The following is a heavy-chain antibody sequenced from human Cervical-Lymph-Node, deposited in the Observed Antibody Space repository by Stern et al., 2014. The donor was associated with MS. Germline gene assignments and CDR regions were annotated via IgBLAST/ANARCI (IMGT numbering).Heavy chain of an antibody. J-gene: IGHJ4*02. D-gene: IGHD2-21*01. V-gene: IGHV4-39*01. CDR2: IYYSGST. Sequence: VQLVESGPGLVKPSETLSLTCTVSGGSISSSSYYWGWIRQPPGKGLEWIGSIYYSGSTYYNPSLKSRVTISVDTSKNQFSLKLSSVTAADTAVYYCATGHPIDPVVDWGQGTLVTVSS. CDR3: ATGHPIDPVVD. CDR1: GGSISSSSYY.